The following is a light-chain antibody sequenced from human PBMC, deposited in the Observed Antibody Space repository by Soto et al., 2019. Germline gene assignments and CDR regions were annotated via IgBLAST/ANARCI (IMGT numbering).Light chain of an antibody. CDR2: DVS. CDR1: SSDVGAYKF. J-gene: IGLJ3*02. CDR3: TSYVGSNIWV. Sequence: QSVLTQPPSASGSPGQSVTISCTGTSSDVGAYKFVSWYQQYPGKPPKLMIYDVSKPPSGVPHRFSGSKSSNTASLTVSWPHAEDEAYYYCTSYVGSNIWVFGGGTKLTVL. V-gene: IGLV2-8*01.